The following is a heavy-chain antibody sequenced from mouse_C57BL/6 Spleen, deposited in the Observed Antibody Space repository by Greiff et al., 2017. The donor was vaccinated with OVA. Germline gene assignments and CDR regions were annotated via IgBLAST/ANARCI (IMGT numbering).Heavy chain of an antibody. Sequence: QVQLQQPGAELVKPGASVKLSCKASGYTFTSYWMHWVKQRPGRGLEWIGRIDPNSGGTKYNEKFKSKATLTVDKPSSTAYMQLSRLTSEDSAFYDCARNDLMCNFYAMDYWGQGTSVTVSS. CDR3: ARNDLMCNFYAMDY. V-gene: IGHV1-72*01. J-gene: IGHJ4*01. CDR1: GYTFTSYW. D-gene: IGHD2-1*01. CDR2: IDPNSGGT.